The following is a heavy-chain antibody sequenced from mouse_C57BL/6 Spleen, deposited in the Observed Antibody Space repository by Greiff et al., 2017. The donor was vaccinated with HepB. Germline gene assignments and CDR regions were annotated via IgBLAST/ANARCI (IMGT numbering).Heavy chain of an antibody. CDR2: IDPENGDT. CDR3: TTGYYSNSSMDY. V-gene: IGHV14-4*01. CDR1: GFNIKDDY. J-gene: IGHJ4*01. Sequence: EVQLQQSGAELVRPGASVKLSCTASGFNIKDDYMHWVKQRPEQGLEWIGWIDPENGDTEYASKFQGKATITADTSSNTAYLQLSSLTSEDTAVYYCTTGYYSNSSMDYWGQGTSVTVSS. D-gene: IGHD2-5*01.